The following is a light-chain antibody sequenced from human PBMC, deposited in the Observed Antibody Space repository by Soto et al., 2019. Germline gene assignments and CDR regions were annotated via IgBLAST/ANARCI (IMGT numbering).Light chain of an antibody. CDR1: QSISTY. CDR3: QHSYNTPYT. CDR2: SAS. V-gene: IGKV1-39*01. J-gene: IGKJ2*01. Sequence: DIQMTQSPSSLSASVGDRVTITCRASQSISTYLHWHQHIPGKAPKLLIYSASTLQSGIASRFSGSGSGTDFTLTISSLRPEDSATYYCQHSYNTPYTFGQGTKLEI.